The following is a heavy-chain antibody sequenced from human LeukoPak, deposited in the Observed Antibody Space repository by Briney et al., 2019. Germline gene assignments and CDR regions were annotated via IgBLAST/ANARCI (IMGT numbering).Heavy chain of an antibody. CDR3: ARISGSYLNY. Sequence: PSETLSLTCTVSGASTGSSYWSWVRQPPGKGLEWIGCIYYSGYTNYNPSLKSRVTMSVDTSNNQFSLKVTSVTAADTAVYYCARISGSYLNYWGQGTLVTVSS. CDR1: GASTGSSY. V-gene: IGHV4-59*08. D-gene: IGHD1-26*01. J-gene: IGHJ4*02. CDR2: IYYSGYT.